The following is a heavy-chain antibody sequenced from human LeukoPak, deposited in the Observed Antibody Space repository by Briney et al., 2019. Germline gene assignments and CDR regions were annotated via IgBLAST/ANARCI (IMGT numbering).Heavy chain of an antibody. CDR3: AKAGAYPIITYDS. Sequence: GGSLRLSCAASGFTVSSYWMNWFRQAPAKGLEWLANIKRDGNEKNYVDSVKRRFSISRATAKNSLSLQTHTLRAAATPVYYCAKAGAYPIITYDSWGQGALVTVSS. V-gene: IGHV3-7*01. J-gene: IGHJ5*01. D-gene: IGHD3-10*01. CDR2: IKRDGNEK. CDR1: GFTVSSYW.